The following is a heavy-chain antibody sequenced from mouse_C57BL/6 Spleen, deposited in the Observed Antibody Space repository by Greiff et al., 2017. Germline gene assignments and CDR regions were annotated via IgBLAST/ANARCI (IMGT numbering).Heavy chain of an antibody. J-gene: IGHJ3*01. Sequence: VQLQQSGPELVKPGASVKISCKASGYAFSSSWMNWVKQRPGKGLEWIGRIYPGDGDTNYNGKFKGKATLTADKSSSTAYMQLSSLTSEDSAVYCCEREVYYDYEGFAYWGQGTLVTVSA. CDR3: EREVYYDYEGFAY. CDR1: GYAFSSSW. CDR2: IYPGDGDT. D-gene: IGHD2-4*01. V-gene: IGHV1-82*01.